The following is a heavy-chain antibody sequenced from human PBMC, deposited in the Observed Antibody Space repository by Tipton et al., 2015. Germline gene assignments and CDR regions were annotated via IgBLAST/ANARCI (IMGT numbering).Heavy chain of an antibody. V-gene: IGHV4-61*01. J-gene: IGHJ6*02. CDR3: ARAWDPYTNKYYYGMDI. CDR1: GYSLSTGHC. D-gene: IGHD2-8*01. CDR2: IYYSGST. Sequence: TLSLTCNVSGYSLSTGHCWSWIRQPPGKGLEWIGYIYYSGSTNYNPSLKSRVTISVDTSKNQFSLNLSSVTAADAAVYYCARAWDPYTNKYYYGMDIWGQGTAVTVSS.